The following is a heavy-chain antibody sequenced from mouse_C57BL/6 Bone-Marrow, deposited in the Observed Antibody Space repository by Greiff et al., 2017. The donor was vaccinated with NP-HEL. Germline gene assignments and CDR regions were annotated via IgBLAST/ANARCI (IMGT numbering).Heavy chain of an antibody. CDR2: ISYDGSN. V-gene: IGHV3-6*01. D-gene: IGHD2-1*01. J-gene: IGHJ4*01. CDR1: GYSITSGYY. Sequence: ESGPGLVKPSQSLSLTCSVTGYSITSGYYWNWIRQFPGNKLEWMGYISYDGSNNYNPSLKNRISITRDTSKNQFFLKLNSVTTEDTATYYCARRHPFYYGHSMDYWGQGTSVTVSS. CDR3: ARRHPFYYGHSMDY.